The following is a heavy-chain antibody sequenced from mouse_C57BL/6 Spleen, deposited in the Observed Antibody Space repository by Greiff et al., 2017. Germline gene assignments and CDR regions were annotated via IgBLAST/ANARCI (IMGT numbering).Heavy chain of an antibody. CDR1: GYSITSGYY. V-gene: IGHV3-6*01. J-gene: IGHJ2*01. Sequence: DVKLQESGPGLVKPSQSLSLTCSVTGYSITSGYYWNWIRQFPGNKLEWMGYISYDGSNNYNPSLKNRISITRDTSKNQFFLKLNSVTTEDTATYYCAGGRRYFDYWGQGTTLTVSS. CDR2: ISYDGSN. CDR3: AGGRRYFDY.